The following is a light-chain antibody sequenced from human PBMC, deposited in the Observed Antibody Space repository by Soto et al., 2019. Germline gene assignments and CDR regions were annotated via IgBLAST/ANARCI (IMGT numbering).Light chain of an antibody. CDR1: SSNIGSNY. J-gene: IGLJ2*01. Sequence: QSVLTQPPSASGTPGQRDTISCSGRSSNIGSNYVYWYQQFPGTAPKLLIYKNNERPSGVPDRFSGSKSGTSASLAISGLRSEDEAEYYGATWDDSLNSPLFGGGTKVTVL. CDR3: ATWDDSLNSPL. V-gene: IGLV1-47*01. CDR2: KNN.